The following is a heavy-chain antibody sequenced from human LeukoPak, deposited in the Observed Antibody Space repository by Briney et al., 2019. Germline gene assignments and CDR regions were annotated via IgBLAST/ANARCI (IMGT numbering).Heavy chain of an antibody. D-gene: IGHD6-13*01. J-gene: IGHJ4*02. Sequence: AGRSLRLSCAASGFTFRSYSMNWVRQAPGKGLEWVSYISSSSSTIYYADSVKGRFTISRDNAENSLYLQMNSLRAEDTAVYYCARGGQQLVGYHFDYWGQGTLVTVSS. CDR2: ISSSSSTI. V-gene: IGHV3-48*01. CDR1: GFTFRSYS. CDR3: ARGGQQLVGYHFDY.